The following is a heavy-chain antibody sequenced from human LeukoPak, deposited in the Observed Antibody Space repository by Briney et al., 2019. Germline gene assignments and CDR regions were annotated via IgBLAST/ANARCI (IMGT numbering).Heavy chain of an antibody. Sequence: GGSLRLSCAASGFTFSSYAMSWVRQAPGKGLEWVSAISGSGGSTYYADSVKGRFTISRDNSKNTLYLQMNSLRAEGTAVYYCAKGGHSSSWYSNYWGQGTLVTVSS. CDR1: GFTFSSYA. V-gene: IGHV3-23*01. CDR3: AKGGHSSSWYSNY. D-gene: IGHD6-13*01. J-gene: IGHJ4*02. CDR2: ISGSGGST.